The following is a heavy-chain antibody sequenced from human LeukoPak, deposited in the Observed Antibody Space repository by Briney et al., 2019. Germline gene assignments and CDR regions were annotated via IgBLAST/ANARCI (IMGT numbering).Heavy chain of an antibody. V-gene: IGHV1-2*02. CDR3: ARVLRPTMVRGAFDY. CDR2: INPNSGGT. J-gene: IGHJ4*02. Sequence: ASVKVSCKASGYTFTGYYMHWVRQAPGQGLEWMGWINPNSGGTNYAQKFQGRVTMTRDTSISTAYMELSRLRSDDTAVYYCARVLRPTMVRGAFDYWGQGTLVTVSS. D-gene: IGHD3-10*01. CDR1: GYTFTGYY.